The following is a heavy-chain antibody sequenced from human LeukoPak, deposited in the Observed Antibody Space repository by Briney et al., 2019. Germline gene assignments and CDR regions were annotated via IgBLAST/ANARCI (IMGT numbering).Heavy chain of an antibody. CDR3: ARQGTAMVDY. CDR2: ISYDGSKK. J-gene: IGHJ4*02. D-gene: IGHD5-18*01. V-gene: IGHV3-30*03. Sequence: PGGSLRLSCVVSGFTFSSNHWVRQAPGKGLEWVAVISYDGSKKYYADSVKGRFTISRDSSKNTLSLQMNSLRAEDTAMYYCARQGTAMVDYWGQGTLVTVSS. CDR1: GFTFSSN.